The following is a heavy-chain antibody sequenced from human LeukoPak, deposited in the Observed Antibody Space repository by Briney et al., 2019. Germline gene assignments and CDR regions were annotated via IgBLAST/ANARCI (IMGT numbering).Heavy chain of an antibody. CDR3: ARNLWFGESSDAFYI. D-gene: IGHD3-10*01. Sequence: SETLSLTCAVSGGSISSSNWWSWVRQPPGKGLEWIGEIYHSGNTNCNPSLKSRVSISVDKSKNQFSLKLSSVTAADTAVYYCARNLWFGESSDAFYIWGQGTMVTVSS. V-gene: IGHV4-4*02. CDR1: GGSISSSNW. CDR2: IYHSGNT. J-gene: IGHJ3*02.